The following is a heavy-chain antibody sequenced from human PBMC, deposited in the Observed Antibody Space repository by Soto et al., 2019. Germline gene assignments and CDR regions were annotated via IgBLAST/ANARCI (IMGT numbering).Heavy chain of an antibody. J-gene: IGHJ4*02. CDR3: ARDSGTVGYDDS. V-gene: IGHV1-69*08. D-gene: IGHD3-10*01. CDR2: IIPLLDVT. CDR1: GGTFSTYT. Sequence: QVQLVQSGAEVKKPGSSVKVSCKASGGTFSTYTINWVRQAPGQGLEWMGRIIPLLDVTNNAQRFQGRVTITADKSTSTVYMALTSLTSQDTAVYYCARDSGTVGYDDSWGQETLVTVSS.